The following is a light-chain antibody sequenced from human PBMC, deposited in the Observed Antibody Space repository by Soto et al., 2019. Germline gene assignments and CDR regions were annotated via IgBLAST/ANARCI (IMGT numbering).Light chain of an antibody. CDR3: QQYNNWPRT. CDR1: QSVSSN. Sequence: EIVMTQSPATLSVSPGERATLSCRASQSVSSNLAWYQQKPGQAPRLLIYGASTRATGIPASFSGSGSGTDFTPTISSLQAEDVAVYYYQQYNNWPRTIGQGTKVEIK. CDR2: GAS. J-gene: IGKJ1*01. V-gene: IGKV3-15*01.